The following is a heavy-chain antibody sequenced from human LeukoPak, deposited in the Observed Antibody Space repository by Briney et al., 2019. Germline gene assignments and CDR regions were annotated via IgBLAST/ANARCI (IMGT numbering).Heavy chain of an antibody. D-gene: IGHD3-3*01. Sequence: PGGSLRLSCAASGFTFSSYGMHWVRQAPGKGLEWLAFIRYDGSNKYYADSVKGRFTISRDNSKNTLYLQMNSLRAEDTAVYYCAKEQPPLRFLEWLPRRNFYYWGQGTLVTVSS. J-gene: IGHJ4*02. CDR1: GFTFSSYG. V-gene: IGHV3-30*02. CDR2: IRYDGSNK. CDR3: AKEQPPLRFLEWLPRRNFYY.